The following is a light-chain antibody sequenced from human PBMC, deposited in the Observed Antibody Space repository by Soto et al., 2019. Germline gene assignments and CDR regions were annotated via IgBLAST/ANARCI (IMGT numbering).Light chain of an antibody. J-gene: IGKJ5*01. V-gene: IGKV3-15*01. CDR3: QQYNNWPPIT. CDR2: GAS. Sequence: VMTQSPDSLAVSLGERATINCRASQSVTSNLAWYQQKPGQAPRLLIYGASTRATGIPARSSGSGSGTEFTLTISSLQSEDFAVYFCQQYNNWPPITFGQGTRLEI. CDR1: QSVTSN.